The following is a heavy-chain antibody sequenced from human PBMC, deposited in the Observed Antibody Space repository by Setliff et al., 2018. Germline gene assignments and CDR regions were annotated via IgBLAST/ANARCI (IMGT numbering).Heavy chain of an antibody. CDR3: ARTCSGSGCYAGPES. J-gene: IGHJ5*02. CDR1: GFTLRSYW. CDR2: IKEDGSET. V-gene: IGHV3-7*01. D-gene: IGHD2-15*01. Sequence: GGSLRLSCAASGFTLRSYWMSWVRQAPGKGLEWVANIKEDGSETYYGGSVKGRFTISRDNAKNTLYLQMNSLRPDDTAVYYCARTCSGSGCYAGPESWGQGTPVTVSS.